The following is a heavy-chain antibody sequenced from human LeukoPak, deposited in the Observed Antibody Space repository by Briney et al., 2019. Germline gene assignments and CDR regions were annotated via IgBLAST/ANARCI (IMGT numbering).Heavy chain of an antibody. CDR1: GGSISSSSYY. D-gene: IGHD6-19*01. J-gene: IGHJ5*02. Sequence: SETLSLTCTVSGGSISSSSYYWGWIRQPPGKGLEWIGGIYYSGSTYYNPSLKSRVTISVDTSKNQFSLKVRSVTAADTSLYYCSRHEHKAVAGDTWGQGILVTVSS. V-gene: IGHV4-39*01. CDR2: IYYSGST. CDR3: SRHEHKAVAGDT.